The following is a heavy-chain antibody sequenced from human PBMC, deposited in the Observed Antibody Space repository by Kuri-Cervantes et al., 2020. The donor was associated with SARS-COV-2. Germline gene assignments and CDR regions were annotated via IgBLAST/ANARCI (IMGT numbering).Heavy chain of an antibody. J-gene: IGHJ4*02. CDR3: AKSGLYTSNWNLFDH. CDR2: ISGGGYST. D-gene: IGHD6-13*01. V-gene: IGHV3-23*01. CDR1: GYSFSTFA. Sequence: GESLKISCTASGYSFSTFALSWVRQGPGKGLEWVSSISGGGYSTYYADSVKGRFTISRDTSQKTLYLQMNSMRADDTALYYCAKSGLYTSNWNLFDHWGQGTLVTVSS.